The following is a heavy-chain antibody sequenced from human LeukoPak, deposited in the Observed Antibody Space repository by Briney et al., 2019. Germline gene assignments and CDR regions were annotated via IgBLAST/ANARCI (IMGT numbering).Heavy chain of an antibody. CDR2: INQDGSQT. V-gene: IGHV3-7*01. Sequence: GGSLRLSCAASEFTITNYWMSWVRQAPGKGLEWVANINQDGSQTYYVDSVKGRFTISRDNANNSLFLQMRYLGADDTAVYYCARDVTVAGDYWGQGTLVTVSS. CDR1: EFTITNYW. CDR3: ARDVTVAGDY. J-gene: IGHJ4*02. D-gene: IGHD2-21*02.